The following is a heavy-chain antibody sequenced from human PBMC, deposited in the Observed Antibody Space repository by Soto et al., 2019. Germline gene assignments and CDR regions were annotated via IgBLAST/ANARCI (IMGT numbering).Heavy chain of an antibody. Sequence: GSGPTLVNPTQTLTLTCTFSGFSLSTSGMRVSWIRQPPGKALEWLARIDWDDDKFYSTSLKTRLTISKDTSKNQVVLTMTNMDPVDTATYYCALLVSHTYYYGMDVWGQGTTVTVSS. CDR3: ALLVSHTYYYGMDV. CDR2: IDWDDDK. J-gene: IGHJ6*02. CDR1: GFSLSTSGMR. V-gene: IGHV2-70*04. D-gene: IGHD6-6*01.